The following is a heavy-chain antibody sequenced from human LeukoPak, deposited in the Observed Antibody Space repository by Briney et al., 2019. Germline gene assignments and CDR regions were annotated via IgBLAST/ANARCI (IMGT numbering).Heavy chain of an antibody. Sequence: PGGSPRLSCAASGFTFSSYRMNWVRQAPGKGLEWVSSISSSSDYIYYGRFTISRDNAKNSLYLQMNSLRAEDTAVYYCARDIFYSNGYYGMDVWGQGTTVTVSS. CDR3: ARDIFYSNGYYGMDV. CDR1: GFTFSSYR. J-gene: IGHJ6*02. CDR2: ISSSSDYI. V-gene: IGHV3-21*01. D-gene: IGHD4-11*01.